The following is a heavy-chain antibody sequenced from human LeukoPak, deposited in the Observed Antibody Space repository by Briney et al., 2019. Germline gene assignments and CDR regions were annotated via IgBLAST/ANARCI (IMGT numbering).Heavy chain of an antibody. V-gene: IGHV4-39*07. CDR1: DGSISSSCYY. CDR3: ARLGYCSGGSCYYYYYMDV. Sequence: SETLSLTCTVSDGSISSSCYYWGWIRQPPGKGLEWIGSIYYGSVFYSVSTYYNPSLKSRVTMSGDTSKNQFSLKLSSVTAADTAAYYCARLGYCSGGSCYYYYYMDVWGKGTTVTVSS. CDR2: IYYGSVFYSVST. J-gene: IGHJ6*03. D-gene: IGHD2-15*01.